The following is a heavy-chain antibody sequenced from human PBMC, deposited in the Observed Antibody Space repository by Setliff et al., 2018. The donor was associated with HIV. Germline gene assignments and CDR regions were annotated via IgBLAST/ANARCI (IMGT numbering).Heavy chain of an antibody. J-gene: IGHJ3*02. D-gene: IGHD3-22*01. CDR2: IYYSGST. CDR3: AREGGYYYDSSGYSPHDAFDI. CDR1: GGSISSGGYY. V-gene: IGHV4-31*03. Sequence: SETLSLTCTVSGGSISSGGYYWSWIRQHPGKGLEWIGYIYYSGSTYYNPSLKSRVTISVGTSKNQFSLKLSSVTAADTAVYYCAREGGYYYDSSGYSPHDAFDIWGQGTMVTVSS.